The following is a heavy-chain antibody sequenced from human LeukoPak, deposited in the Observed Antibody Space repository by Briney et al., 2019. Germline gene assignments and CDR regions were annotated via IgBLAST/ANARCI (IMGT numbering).Heavy chain of an antibody. J-gene: IGHJ4*02. CDR1: GFTFSSYA. V-gene: IGHV3-23*01. CDR3: AKDFSRIAAADPFDY. Sequence: GGSLRLSCAASGFTFSSYAMSWVRQAPGKGLEWVSAISGSGGSTYYADSVKGRFTISRDNSKNTLYLQMNNLRAEDTAVYYCAKDFSRIAAADPFDYWGQGTLVTVSS. CDR2: ISGSGGST. D-gene: IGHD6-13*01.